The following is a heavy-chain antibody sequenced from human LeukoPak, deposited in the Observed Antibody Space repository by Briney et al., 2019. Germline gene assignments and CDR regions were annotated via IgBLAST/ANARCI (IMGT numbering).Heavy chain of an antibody. J-gene: IGHJ4*02. CDR3: ARMNSGSYFFDY. CDR2: INHSGST. CDR1: GGSFSGYY. Sequence: SETLSLTCAVYGGSFSGYYWSWIRQPPGKGLEWIGEINHSGSTNYSPSLKSRVTISVDTSKNQFSLKLSSVTAADTAVYYRARMNSGSYFFDYWGQGTLVTVSS. D-gene: IGHD1-26*01. V-gene: IGHV4-34*01.